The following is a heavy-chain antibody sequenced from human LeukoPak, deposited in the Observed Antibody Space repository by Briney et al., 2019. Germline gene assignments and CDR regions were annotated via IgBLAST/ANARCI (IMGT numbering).Heavy chain of an antibody. CDR2: ISGSGGST. J-gene: IGHJ6*02. D-gene: IGHD6-13*01. V-gene: IGHV3-23*01. Sequence: GGSLRLSCAASGFTFSSYAMSWVRQAPGKGLEWVSAISGSGGSTYYADSVKGRFTISRDNSKNTLYLQMNSLRADDTAVYYCARDQASAAVGTVYYYHGMDVWGQGTTVTVSS. CDR1: GFTFSSYA. CDR3: ARDQASAAVGTVYYYHGMDV.